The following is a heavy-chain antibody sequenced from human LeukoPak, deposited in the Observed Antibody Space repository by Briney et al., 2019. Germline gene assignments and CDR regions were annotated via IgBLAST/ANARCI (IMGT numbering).Heavy chain of an antibody. CDR1: GGSFSGYY. J-gene: IGHJ5*02. CDR3: ARGHEGVVVAATNWFDP. D-gene: IGHD2-15*01. Sequence: SETLSLTCAVYGGSFSGYYWSWIRQPPGKGLEWIGEINHSGSTNYNPSLKSRVTISVDTSKNQFSLKLSSATAADTAVYYCARGHEGVVVAATNWFDPWGQGTLVTVSS. V-gene: IGHV4-34*01. CDR2: INHSGST.